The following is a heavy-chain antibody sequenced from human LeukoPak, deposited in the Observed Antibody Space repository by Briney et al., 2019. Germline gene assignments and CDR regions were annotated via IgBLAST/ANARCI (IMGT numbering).Heavy chain of an antibody. Sequence: PGGSLRLSCAASGFTFDDYAMHWVRHAPGKGLEWVSGISWNSGSIGYADSVKGRFTISRDNAKNSLYLQMNSLRAEDTALYYCAKDIYYDSSGPFDYWGQGTLVTVSS. CDR1: GFTFDDYA. D-gene: IGHD3-22*01. V-gene: IGHV3-9*01. CDR2: ISWNSGSI. CDR3: AKDIYYDSSGPFDY. J-gene: IGHJ4*02.